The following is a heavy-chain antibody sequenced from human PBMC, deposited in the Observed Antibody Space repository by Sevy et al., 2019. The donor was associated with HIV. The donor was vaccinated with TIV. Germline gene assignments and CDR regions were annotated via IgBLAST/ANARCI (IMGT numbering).Heavy chain of an antibody. CDR2: IRSKAYNGTT. CDR1: GFTFGDFA. J-gene: IGHJ4*02. D-gene: IGHD3-16*01. V-gene: IGHV3-49*03. CDR3: VGSCRGWSWGDY. Sequence: GGSLRLSCATSGFTFGDFAMSWFRQAPGKGLEWVGFIRSKAYNGTTEYAACVKDRFSISSDDSKSIAYLQMNSLKTDDTAVYYWVGSCRGWSWGDYWGQGTLVTVSS.